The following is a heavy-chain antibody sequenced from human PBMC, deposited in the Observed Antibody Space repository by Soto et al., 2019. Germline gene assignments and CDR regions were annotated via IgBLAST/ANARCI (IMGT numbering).Heavy chain of an antibody. CDR2: ISSSSSTI. Sequence: GGSLRLSCAASGFTFSSYSMNWVRQAPGKGLEWVSYISSSSSTIYYADSVKGRFTISRDNAKNSPYLQMNSLRAEDTAVYYCARKPPKCDFWSGYTYYMDVWGKGTTVTVSS. D-gene: IGHD3-3*01. J-gene: IGHJ6*03. CDR1: GFTFSSYS. CDR3: ARKPPKCDFWSGYTYYMDV. V-gene: IGHV3-48*01.